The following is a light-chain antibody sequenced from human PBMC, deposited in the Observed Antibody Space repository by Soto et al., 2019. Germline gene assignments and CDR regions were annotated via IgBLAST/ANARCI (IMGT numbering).Light chain of an antibody. J-gene: IGKJ2*01. CDR1: QSINSE. CDR2: GAS. Sequence: DIVMTQSTATLSLSPGERAALSCRASQSINSELAWYHQKPGQPPRLLIYGASTRATGVPARFTGSESGSEFTLTISGLQSEDFAVYYCQQGHNWPLTFGQGTRLEI. V-gene: IGKV3-15*01. CDR3: QQGHNWPLT.